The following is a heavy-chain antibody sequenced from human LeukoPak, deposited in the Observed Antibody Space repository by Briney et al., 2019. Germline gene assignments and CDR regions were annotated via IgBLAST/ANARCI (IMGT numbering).Heavy chain of an antibody. Sequence: ASVKVSCKASRYTFTSYGISWVRQAPGQGLEWMGWISAYNGNTNYAQKLQGRVTMTTDTSTSTAYMELRSLRSDDTAVYYCARVGDGDYGRVYFDYWGQGTLVTVSS. CDR3: ARVGDGDYGRVYFDY. V-gene: IGHV1-18*01. J-gene: IGHJ4*02. CDR1: RYTFTSYG. CDR2: ISAYNGNT. D-gene: IGHD4-17*01.